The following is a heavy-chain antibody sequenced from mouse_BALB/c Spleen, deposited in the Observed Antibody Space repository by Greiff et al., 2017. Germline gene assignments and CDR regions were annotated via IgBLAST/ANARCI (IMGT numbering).Heavy chain of an antibody. CDR3: AYGNYEYYYAMDY. J-gene: IGHJ4*01. Sequence: VQLQQSGPGLVKPSQSLSLTCSVTGYSITSGYYWNWIRQFPGNKLEWMGYISYDGSNNYNPSLKNRISITRDTSKNQFFLKLNSVTTEDTATYYCAYGNYEYYYAMDYWGQGTSVTVSS. V-gene: IGHV3-6*02. CDR2: ISYDGSN. D-gene: IGHD2-1*01. CDR1: GYSITSGYY.